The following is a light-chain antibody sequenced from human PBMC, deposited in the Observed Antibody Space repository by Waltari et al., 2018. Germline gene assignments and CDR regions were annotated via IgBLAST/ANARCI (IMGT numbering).Light chain of an antibody. V-gene: IGKV1-5*03. CDR2: KAS. CDR1: QSLSGW. CDR3: QQYHSSPPWT. J-gene: IGKJ1*01. Sequence: DIQMTQSPSTLSASVGDRVTITCRASQSLSGWLAWYQQKPGKAPKVLIYKASNLQSGVPSRFSGSVSGTEYTLTINSLQPDDFATYYCQQYHSSPPWTFGQGTRVEIK.